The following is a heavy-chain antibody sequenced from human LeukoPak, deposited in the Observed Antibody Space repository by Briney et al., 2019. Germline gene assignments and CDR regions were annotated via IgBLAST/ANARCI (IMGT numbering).Heavy chain of an antibody. D-gene: IGHD6-13*01. CDR3: ARAVAAAATI. V-gene: IGHV1-3*01. CDR2: INAGNGNT. CDR1: GYTFTGYY. J-gene: IGHJ4*02. Sequence: ASVKVSCKASGYTFTGYYMHWVRQAPGQGLEWMGWINAGNGNTKYSQKFQGRVTITRDTSASTAYMELSSLRSEDTAVYYCARAVAAAATIWGQGTLVTVSS.